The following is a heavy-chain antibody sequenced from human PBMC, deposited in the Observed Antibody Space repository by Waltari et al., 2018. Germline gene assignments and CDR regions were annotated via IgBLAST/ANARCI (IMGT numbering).Heavy chain of an antibody. J-gene: IGHJ4*02. Sequence: QVQLVQSGAEVKKPGASVKVSCKASGYTFTGYYMHWVRQAPGQGLEWMGWVNPNRGGTNYAQKFQGRVTMTRDTSISTAYMGLSRLRSDETAVYYCASAKWLRWFDYWGQGTLVTVSS. CDR1: GYTFTGYY. CDR3: ASAKWLRWFDY. V-gene: IGHV1-2*02. CDR2: VNPNRGGT. D-gene: IGHD5-12*01.